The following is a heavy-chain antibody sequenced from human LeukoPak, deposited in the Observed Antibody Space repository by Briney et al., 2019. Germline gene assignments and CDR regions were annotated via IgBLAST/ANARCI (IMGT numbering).Heavy chain of an antibody. V-gene: IGHV3-74*01. J-gene: IGHJ4*02. CDR2: INGDESST. CDR1: GFTFSSYY. Sequence: GGSLRLSCAASGFTFSSYYMHWVRQVPGKELVWVSRINGDESSTTYADSVKGRFTISRDNAKNTLYLQMNTLRAEDTAVYYCARVRDCGGGSCFSYLDYWGQGTLVTVSS. CDR3: ARVRDCGGGSCFSYLDY. D-gene: IGHD2-15*01.